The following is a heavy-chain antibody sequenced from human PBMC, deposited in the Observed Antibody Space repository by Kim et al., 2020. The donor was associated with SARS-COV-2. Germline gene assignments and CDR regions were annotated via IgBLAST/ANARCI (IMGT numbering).Heavy chain of an antibody. D-gene: IGHD3-16*01. CDR2: IHPGDSDT. J-gene: IGHJ6*02. CDR1: PYRFNSRW. V-gene: IGHV5-51*01. CDR3: ASRFGVMGGQDV. Sequence: GESLKISCKGSPYRFNSRWIGWVRQMPGKGLEWMGMIHPGDSDTSYSPSFRGHITISVDKSNTTAYLKWNSLMASDTAMYYCASRFGVMGGQDVWGQGTAVIVSS.